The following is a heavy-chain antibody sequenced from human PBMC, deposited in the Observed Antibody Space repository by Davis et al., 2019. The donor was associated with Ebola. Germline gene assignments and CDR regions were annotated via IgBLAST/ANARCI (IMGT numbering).Heavy chain of an antibody. V-gene: IGHV3-73*01. CDR3: SQTSPHVGDV. CDR1: GFTFSGSA. J-gene: IGHJ6*02. Sequence: GESLKISCAASGFTFSGSAMHWVRQASGKGPEWVGRIRSKANSYATAYAASVKGRFTISRDDSKNTAYLQMNSLKTEDTAVYYCSQTSPHVGDVWGQGTTVTVSS. CDR2: IRSKANSYAT. D-gene: IGHD1/OR15-1a*01.